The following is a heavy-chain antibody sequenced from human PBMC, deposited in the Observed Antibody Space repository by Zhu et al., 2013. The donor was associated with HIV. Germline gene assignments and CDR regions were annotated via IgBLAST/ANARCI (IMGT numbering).Heavy chain of an antibody. CDR2: VSSYNGNT. Sequence: QVQLVQSGAEVKKPGASVKVSCKASGYTFTNHGISWVRQAPGQGLEWMGWVSSYNGNTNYAQNLQGRVTMTTDTSTSTAYMEVRSLTSDDTAVYYCARVIGAVAGYFDYWAREHWSPSPQ. J-gene: IGHJ4*02. V-gene: IGHV1-18*01. CDR3: ARVIGAVAGYFDY. D-gene: IGHD6-19*01. CDR1: GYTFTNHG.